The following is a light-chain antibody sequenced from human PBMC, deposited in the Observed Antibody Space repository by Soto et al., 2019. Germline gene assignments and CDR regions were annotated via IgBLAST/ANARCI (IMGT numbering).Light chain of an antibody. V-gene: IGLV1-51*01. Sequence: QSVLPQPPSVSAAPGQKVTISCSGSSSNIGNNYVSWYQQLPGTAPKLLIYENNKRPSGIPHRFSGSKSGTAATLGITGLQTGDEADYYCGTWDSSLCVVVFGGGTKLTVL. CDR2: ENN. J-gene: IGLJ2*01. CDR1: SSNIGNNY. CDR3: GTWDSSLCVVV.